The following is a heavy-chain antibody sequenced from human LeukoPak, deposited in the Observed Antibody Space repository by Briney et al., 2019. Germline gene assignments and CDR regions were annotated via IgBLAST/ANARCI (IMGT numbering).Heavy chain of an antibody. CDR3: AGDIVVVVAATAGAFDI. CDR1: GFTFSSYA. D-gene: IGHD2-15*01. V-gene: IGHV3-23*01. CDR2: ISGSGGST. J-gene: IGHJ3*02. Sequence: PGGSLRLSCAASGFTFSSYAMSGVRQAPGKGLEWVSAISGSGGSTYYADSVKGWFTISRDNSKNTLYLQMNSQRAEDTAVYYCAGDIVVVVAATAGAFDIWGQGTMVSVSS.